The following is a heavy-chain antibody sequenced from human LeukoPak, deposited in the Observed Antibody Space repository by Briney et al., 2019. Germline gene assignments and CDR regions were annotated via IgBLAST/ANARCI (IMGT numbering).Heavy chain of an antibody. Sequence: ASVKVSCKASGYTFTSYDINWVRQAPGQGLEWMGWINPNSGGTNYAQKFQGRVTMTRDTSISTAYMELSRLRSDDTAVYYCARDFVEQLVPNYYYYYMDVWGKGTTVTISS. CDR3: ARDFVEQLVPNYYYYYMDV. CDR2: INPNSGGT. J-gene: IGHJ6*03. D-gene: IGHD6-13*01. V-gene: IGHV1-2*02. CDR1: GYTFTSYD.